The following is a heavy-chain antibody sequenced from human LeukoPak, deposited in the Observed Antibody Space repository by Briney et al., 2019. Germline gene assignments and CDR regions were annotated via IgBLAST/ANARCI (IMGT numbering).Heavy chain of an antibody. CDR1: GFTFSSYA. Sequence: GGSLRPSCAASGFTFSSYAMHWVRQAPGKGLEWVAVISYDGSNKYYADSVKGRFTISRDNSKNTLYLQMNSLRAEDTAVYYCARVGRRWLQLSSGWFDPWGQGTLVTVSS. V-gene: IGHV3-30*04. D-gene: IGHD5-24*01. CDR3: ARVGRRWLQLSSGWFDP. CDR2: ISYDGSNK. J-gene: IGHJ5*02.